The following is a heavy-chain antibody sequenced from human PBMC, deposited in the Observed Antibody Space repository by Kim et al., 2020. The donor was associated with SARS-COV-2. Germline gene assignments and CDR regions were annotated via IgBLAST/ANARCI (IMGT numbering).Heavy chain of an antibody. Sequence: SETLSLTCAVYGGSFSGYYWSWIRQPPGKGLEWIGEINHSGSTNYNPSLKSRVTISVDTSKNQFSLKLSSVTAADTAVYYCARGTMEATIWGRYYYYYMDVWGKGTTVTVSS. CDR1: GGSFSGYY. V-gene: IGHV4-34*01. J-gene: IGHJ6*03. CDR3: ARGTMEATIWGRYYYYYMDV. CDR2: INHSGST. D-gene: IGHD3-16*01.